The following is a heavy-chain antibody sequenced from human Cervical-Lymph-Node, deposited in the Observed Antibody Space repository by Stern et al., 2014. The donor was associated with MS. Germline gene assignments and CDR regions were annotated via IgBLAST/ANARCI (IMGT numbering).Heavy chain of an antibody. CDR3: ARLTPGAIDH. J-gene: IGHJ5*02. V-gene: IGHV5-51*03. Sequence: EMQLVESGADVKKPGESLQISCQGSGYNFATYWIGWVRQMPGKGLEWMGLIYPGDSTTKYSPSFQGQVTISADKSISTAFLHLKASDTAIYYCARLTPGAIDHWGQGTRVTVSS. CDR2: IYPGDSTT. CDR1: GYNFATYW. D-gene: IGHD2-15*01.